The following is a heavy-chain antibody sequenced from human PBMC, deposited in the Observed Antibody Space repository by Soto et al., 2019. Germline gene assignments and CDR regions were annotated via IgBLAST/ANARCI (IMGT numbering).Heavy chain of an antibody. J-gene: IGHJ4*02. CDR2: IKQDGSEK. CDR3: AREYSSSSEDFDY. CDR1: GFTFSSYW. D-gene: IGHD6-6*01. Sequence: TGGSLRLSCAASGFTFSSYWMSWVRQAPGKGLEWVANIKQDGSEKYYVDSVKGRFTISRDNAKNSLYLQMNSLRAEDTAVYYCAREYSSSSEDFDYWGQGTLVTVSS. V-gene: IGHV3-7*01.